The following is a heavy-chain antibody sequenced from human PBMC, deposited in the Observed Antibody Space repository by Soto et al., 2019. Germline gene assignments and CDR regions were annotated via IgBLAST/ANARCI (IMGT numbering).Heavy chain of an antibody. J-gene: IGHJ4*02. Sequence: GGSLRLSCAASGFTFSDYSMNWVRQAPGKGLEWVAHISSSTNTIYYADSVKGRFTISRDNAEDSLYLQMGSLTDEDTAIYYCVRPSKVGPVTKDFLAYWGLGTLVTVSS. V-gene: IGHV3-48*02. CDR3: VRPSKVGPVTKDFLAY. CDR2: ISSSTNTI. D-gene: IGHD4-17*01. CDR1: GFTFSDYS.